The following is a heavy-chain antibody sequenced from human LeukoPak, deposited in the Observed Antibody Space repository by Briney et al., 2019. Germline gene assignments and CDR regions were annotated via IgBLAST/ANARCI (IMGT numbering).Heavy chain of an antibody. V-gene: IGHV1-8*01. D-gene: IGHD2-15*01. CDR2: MNPNSGNT. CDR3: ARDQGGWPHYYYYYGMDV. J-gene: IGHJ6*02. Sequence: ASVKVSCKASGYTFTSYDINWVRQATGQGLEWMGWMNPNSGNTGYAQKFQGRVTMTTDTSTSTAYMELRSLRSDDMAVYYCARDQGGWPHYYYYYGMDVWGQGTTVTVSS. CDR1: GYTFTSYD.